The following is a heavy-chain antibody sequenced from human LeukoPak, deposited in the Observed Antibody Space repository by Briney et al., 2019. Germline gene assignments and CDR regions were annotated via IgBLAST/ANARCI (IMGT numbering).Heavy chain of an antibody. V-gene: IGHV1-18*01. D-gene: IGHD3-9*01. CDR1: GYTFTSYG. CDR3: ARVWAYYDILTGYQLSYYFDY. Sequence: ASVKVSCKASGYTFTSYGISWVRQAPGQGLEWMGWISAYNGNTNYAQKLQGRVTMTTDTSTSTAYMELRSLRSDDTAVYYCARVWAYYDILTGYQLSYYFDYWGQGTLVTVSS. CDR2: ISAYNGNT. J-gene: IGHJ4*02.